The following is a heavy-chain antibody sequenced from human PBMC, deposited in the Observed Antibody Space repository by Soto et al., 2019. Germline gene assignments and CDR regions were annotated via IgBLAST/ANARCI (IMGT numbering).Heavy chain of an antibody. CDR2: ISAFNGNS. J-gene: IGHJ4*02. D-gene: IGHD4-4*01. CDR1: GYTFSTHG. Sequence: QIQLVQSGAEVKRPGASVKVSCKASGYTFSTHGITWVRQAPGQGLEWIGWISAFNGNSKYAQKFQGRVTMTTDTSTATAYMELRSLRFDDTAVYYCAKGVYDYTFWGQGTLVNVSS. CDR3: AKGVYDYTF. V-gene: IGHV1-18*01.